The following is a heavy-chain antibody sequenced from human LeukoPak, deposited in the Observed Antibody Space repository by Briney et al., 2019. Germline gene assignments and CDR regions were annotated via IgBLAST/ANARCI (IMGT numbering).Heavy chain of an antibody. CDR3: ARHPTGYPNWFDP. Sequence: SETLSLTCTVSGGSISISSNNRAWIRQSPGKGLEWIGAIHFSGSTYYNPFLKSRVTISVDTSKNQFSLRLSSLTAADTAVYYCARHPTGYPNWFDPWGQGTLVTVSS. CDR2: IHFSGST. V-gene: IGHV4-39*01. J-gene: IGHJ5*02. D-gene: IGHD3-9*01. CDR1: GGSISISSNN.